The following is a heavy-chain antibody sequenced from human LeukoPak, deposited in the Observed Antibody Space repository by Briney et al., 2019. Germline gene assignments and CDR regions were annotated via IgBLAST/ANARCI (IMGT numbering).Heavy chain of an antibody. CDR3: ARVGPLWFGLLNTADV. CDR1: GFTFTSYW. J-gene: IGHJ3*01. V-gene: IGHV3-7*01. Sequence: PGESLRLSCAASGFTFTSYWMTGLRQAPGKGLEWVANINLDGSDKYYADSVKGRFTITRDNPNNSLYLQLDSLSGEDTAVYYCARVGPLWFGLLNTADVWGQGTLVTVS. D-gene: IGHD3-10*01. CDR2: INLDGSDK.